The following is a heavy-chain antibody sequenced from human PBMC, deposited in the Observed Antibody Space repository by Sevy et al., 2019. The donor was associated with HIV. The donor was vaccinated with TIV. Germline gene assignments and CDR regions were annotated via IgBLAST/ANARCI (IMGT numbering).Heavy chain of an antibody. Sequence: GGSLRLSCAASGFTFSSYALNWVRQAPGKGLEWVSTISGSGGSTYYAASVKGGFTISRDNSKNTLYLQMDSLRAEDTAVYYCAKDRYHTSGYYPEGAFDIWGQGTMVTVSS. J-gene: IGHJ3*02. D-gene: IGHD3-22*01. V-gene: IGHV3-23*01. CDR1: GFTFSSYA. CDR3: AKDRYHTSGYYPEGAFDI. CDR2: ISGSGGST.